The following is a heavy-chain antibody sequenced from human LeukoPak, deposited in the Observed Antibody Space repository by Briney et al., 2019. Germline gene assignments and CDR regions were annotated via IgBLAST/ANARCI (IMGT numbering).Heavy chain of an antibody. V-gene: IGHV3-7*03. J-gene: IGHJ6*02. Sequence: PGGSLRLSCTASGFTFRNYGMHWARQAPGKGLEWVASINHNGNVNYYVDSVKGRFTISRDNAKNSLYLQMSNLRAEDTAVYFCARGGGLDVWGQGATVTVSS. CDR1: GFTFRNYG. D-gene: IGHD3-16*01. CDR3: ARGGGLDV. CDR2: INHNGNVN.